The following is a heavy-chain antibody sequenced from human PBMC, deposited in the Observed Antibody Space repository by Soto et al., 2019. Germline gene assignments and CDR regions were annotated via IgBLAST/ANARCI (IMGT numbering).Heavy chain of an antibody. Sequence: SVKVSCKASGGTFSSYAISWVRQAPGQGLEWMGGIIPIFGTANYAQKFQGRVTITADESTSTAYMELSSLRSEDTAVYYCAKTPPYSSGSLLPDDWCQGPLVTV. V-gene: IGHV1-69*13. CDR2: IIPIFGTA. D-gene: IGHD3-22*01. J-gene: IGHJ4*02. CDR3: AKTPPYSSGSLLPDD. CDR1: GGTFSSYA.